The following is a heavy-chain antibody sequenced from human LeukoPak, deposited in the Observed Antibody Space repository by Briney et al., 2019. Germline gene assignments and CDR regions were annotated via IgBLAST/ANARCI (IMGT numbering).Heavy chain of an antibody. D-gene: IGHD6-13*01. CDR2: IDHTGST. Sequence: SETLSLTCTVSGGSISHYYWTWIRQPPGKGLEWIGYIDHTGSTNYNPSLNSRVTISRDTSKNHFSLELSSVTAADTAVYFCARGRVSSSSWSSTYYYYFYMDVWGRGTTVTVSS. CDR1: GGSISHYY. V-gene: IGHV4-59*01. CDR3: ARGRVSSSSWSSTYYYYFYMDV. J-gene: IGHJ6*03.